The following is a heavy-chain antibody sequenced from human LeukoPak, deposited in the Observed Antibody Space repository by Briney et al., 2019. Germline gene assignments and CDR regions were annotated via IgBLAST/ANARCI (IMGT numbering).Heavy chain of an antibody. CDR3: AKAGYDFWSGYYPMGEYYFDY. V-gene: IGHV3-23*01. D-gene: IGHD3-3*01. Sequence: PGGSLRLSCAASGFTFSSYAMNWVRQAPGKGLEWVSAISGSGGSTYYADSVKGRFTISRDNSKNTLYLQMNSLRAEDTAVYYCAKAGYDFWSGYYPMGEYYFDYWGQGTLVTVSS. CDR2: ISGSGGST. CDR1: GFTFSSYA. J-gene: IGHJ4*02.